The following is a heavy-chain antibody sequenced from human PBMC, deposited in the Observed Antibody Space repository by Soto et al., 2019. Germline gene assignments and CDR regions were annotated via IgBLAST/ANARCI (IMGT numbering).Heavy chain of an antibody. CDR1: GFMFSDYA. D-gene: IGHD3-10*01. V-gene: IGHV3-30-3*01. Sequence: QVQLVESGGGVVQPGRSLRLSCAASGFMFSDYAMHWVRQAPGKGPEWVSIVSYDGSTEHYADSVKGRFTISRDNSKNTVYLQMVSLRPEDTAVYSCARVRGSGSFLIDYWGRGTLVTVSS. CDR3: ARVRGSGSFLIDY. J-gene: IGHJ4*02. CDR2: VSYDGSTE.